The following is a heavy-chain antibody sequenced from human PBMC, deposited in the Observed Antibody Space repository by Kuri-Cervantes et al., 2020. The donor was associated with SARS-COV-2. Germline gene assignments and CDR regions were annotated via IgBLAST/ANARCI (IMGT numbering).Heavy chain of an antibody. Sequence: GESLKISCAASGFTFSSYAMHWVRQAPGKGLEWVAVISYDGSNKYYADSVKGRFTISRDNSKNTLYLQMNSLRAEDTAVYYCARGGVAAGNFQHWGQGTLVTVSS. CDR2: ISYDGSNK. J-gene: IGHJ1*01. D-gene: IGHD6-13*01. CDR1: GFTFSSYA. V-gene: IGHV3-30*04. CDR3: ARGGVAAGNFQH.